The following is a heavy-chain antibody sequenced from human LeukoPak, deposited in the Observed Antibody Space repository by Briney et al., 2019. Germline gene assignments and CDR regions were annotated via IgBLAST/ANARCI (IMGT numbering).Heavy chain of an antibody. CDR2: IYSGGST. CDR1: GFXVSSNY. CDR3: ARGSIAVAYFDY. V-gene: IGHV3-53*01. J-gene: IGHJ4*02. D-gene: IGHD6-19*01. Sequence: PGGSLRLSCAASGFXVSSNYMSWVRQAPGKGLEWVSVIYSGGSTYYADSVKGRFTISRDNSKNTLYLQMNSLRAEDSAVYYCARGSIAVAYFDYWGQGTLVTVSS.